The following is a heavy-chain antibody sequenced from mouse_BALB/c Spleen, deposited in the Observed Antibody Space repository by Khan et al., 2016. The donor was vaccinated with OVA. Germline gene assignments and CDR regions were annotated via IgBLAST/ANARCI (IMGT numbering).Heavy chain of an antibody. Sequence: QIQLVQSGPDLKKPGETVKISCKASGYTFTDYVMNWVKQAQAKGLKWMGWINTYTGEPTYADEFKGRFAFSLDTSASTAYLQINSLKNEDTATDFWARFHGGYWGQGTTLTVSS. J-gene: IGHJ2*01. CDR3: ARFHGGY. CDR1: GYTFTDYV. V-gene: IGHV9-3-1*01. CDR2: INTYTGEP.